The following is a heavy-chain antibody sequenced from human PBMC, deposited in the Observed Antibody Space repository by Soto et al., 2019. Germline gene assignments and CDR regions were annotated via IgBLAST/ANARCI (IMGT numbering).Heavy chain of an antibody. CDR3: ARHRYSYGVYYFQP. J-gene: IGHJ1*01. CDR2: IYYSGST. CDR1: GGSISNYY. Sequence: SETLSLTCIVSGGSISNYYWSWIRQPPGKGLEWIGYIYYSGSTNYNPSLTSRVTISVDTSKNQFSLKLSSVTAADTAVYYCARHRYSYGVYYFQPWGQGTLVTVSS. V-gene: IGHV4-59*08. D-gene: IGHD5-18*01.